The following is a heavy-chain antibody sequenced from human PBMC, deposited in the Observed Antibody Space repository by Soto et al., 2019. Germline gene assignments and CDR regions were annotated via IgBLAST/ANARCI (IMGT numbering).Heavy chain of an antibody. CDR3: TTVKLLWFG. V-gene: IGHV3-15*07. J-gene: IGHJ4*02. D-gene: IGHD3-10*01. CDR1: SVSNAW. Sequence: SVSNAWMNWVRQAPGKGLEWVGCIKSKTDGGTTDYAAPVKGRFTISRDDSKNTLYLQMNSLKTEDTAVYYCTTVKLLWFGWGQGTLVTVSS. CDR2: IKSKTDGGTT.